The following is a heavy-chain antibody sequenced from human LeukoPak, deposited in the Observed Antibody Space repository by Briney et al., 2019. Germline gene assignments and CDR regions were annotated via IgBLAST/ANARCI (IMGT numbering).Heavy chain of an antibody. J-gene: IGHJ1*01. Sequence: GGSLRLSCAASGFTFSGAWMLWVGQAPGKGLVWVSRINNDGTTTMYADSVKGRFTLSRDNAKNTLYLQMNSLRAEDTAVYYCARVSGPGMNEYFHLWGQGTLVTVSS. CDR2: INNDGTTT. V-gene: IGHV3-74*03. D-gene: IGHD3-10*01. CDR3: ARVSGPGMNEYFHL. CDR1: GFTFSGAW.